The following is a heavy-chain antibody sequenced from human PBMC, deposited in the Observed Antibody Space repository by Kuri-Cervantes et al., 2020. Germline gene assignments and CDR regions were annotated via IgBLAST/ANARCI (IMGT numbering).Heavy chain of an antibody. CDR2: INHDGSA. D-gene: IGHD5-24*01. CDR1: GGSFSGYY. Sequence: ESLKISCAVYGGSFSGYYWTWIRQPPGKGLEWIGEINHDGSANYSPSLKSRVTISVDTSKNQFSLKLSSVTAADTAVYYCARHKRGYFDYWGQGTLVTVSS. V-gene: IGHV4-34*01. CDR3: ARHKRGYFDY. J-gene: IGHJ4*02.